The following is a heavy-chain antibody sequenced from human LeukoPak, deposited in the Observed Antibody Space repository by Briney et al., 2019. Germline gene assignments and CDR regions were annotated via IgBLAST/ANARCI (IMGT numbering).Heavy chain of an antibody. Sequence: SGGSLRLSCAASGFTFSSYAMSWVRQAPGKGLEWVSAISGSGGSTYYADSVKGRFTISRDNSKNTLYLQMNSLRAEDTAVYYCAKDLRKEDTPRSHIDYWGQGTLVTVSS. D-gene: IGHD5-18*01. CDR3: AKDLRKEDTPRSHIDY. CDR1: GFTFSSYA. J-gene: IGHJ4*02. CDR2: ISGSGGST. V-gene: IGHV3-23*01.